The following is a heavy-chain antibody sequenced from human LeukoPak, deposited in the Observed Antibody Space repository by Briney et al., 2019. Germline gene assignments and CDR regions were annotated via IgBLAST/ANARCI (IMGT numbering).Heavy chain of an antibody. CDR2: ISSNGGST. CDR1: GFTFSSYD. Sequence: GGSLRLSCAASGFTFSSYDMSWVRQAPGKGLEYVSAISSNGGSTYYANSVKGRFTISRDNSKNTLYLQMGSLRAEDMAVYYCAKSGLNRFDYWGQGALVTVSS. D-gene: IGHD2-15*01. J-gene: IGHJ4*02. CDR3: AKSGLNRFDY. V-gene: IGHV3-64*01.